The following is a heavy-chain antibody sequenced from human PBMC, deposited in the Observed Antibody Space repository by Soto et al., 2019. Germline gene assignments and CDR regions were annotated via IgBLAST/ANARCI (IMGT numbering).Heavy chain of an antibody. CDR2: IYYSGST. CDR3: ARDRGMTGTLTYYYGSGSNWFDP. Sequence: SETLSLTCTVSGGSISSGDYYWSWIRQPPGKGLEWIGYIYYSGSTYYNPSLKSRVTISVDTSKNQFSLKLSSVTAADTAVYCCARDRGMTGTLTYYYGSGSNWFDPWGQGTLVTVSS. D-gene: IGHD3-10*01. CDR1: GGSISSGDYY. V-gene: IGHV4-30-4*01. J-gene: IGHJ5*02.